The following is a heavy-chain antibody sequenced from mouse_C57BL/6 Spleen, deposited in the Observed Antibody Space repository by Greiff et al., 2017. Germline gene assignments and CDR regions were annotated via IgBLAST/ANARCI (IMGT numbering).Heavy chain of an antibody. Sequence: QVQLQQPGAELVKPGASVKLSCKASGYTFTSYWMHWVKQRPGRGLEWIGRIDPNSGGTKYNEKFKSKATLTVDKPSSTAYMQLSSLTSEASAVYYCARYYGSSPPYWYFDVWGTGTTVTVSS. CDR3: ARYYGSSPPYWYFDV. CDR1: GYTFTSYW. CDR2: IDPNSGGT. V-gene: IGHV1-72*01. D-gene: IGHD1-1*01. J-gene: IGHJ1*03.